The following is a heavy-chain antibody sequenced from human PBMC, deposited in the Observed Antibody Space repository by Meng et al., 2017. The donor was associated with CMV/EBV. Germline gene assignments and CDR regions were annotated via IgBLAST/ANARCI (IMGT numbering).Heavy chain of an antibody. CDR2: MNPNSGNT. CDR3: ASESSSWIFGY. CDR1: GYTFTSYD. Sequence: ASVKVSCKASGYTFTSYDINWVRQATGQGLEWMGWMNPNSGNTGYAQKFQGRVTITTDESTSTAYMELSSLRSEDTAVYYCASESSSWIFGYWGQGTLVTVSS. V-gene: IGHV1-8*03. J-gene: IGHJ4*02. D-gene: IGHD6-13*01.